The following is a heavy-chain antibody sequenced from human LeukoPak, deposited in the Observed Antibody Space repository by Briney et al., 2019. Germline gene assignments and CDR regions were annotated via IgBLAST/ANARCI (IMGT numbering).Heavy chain of an antibody. Sequence: GGSLRLSCAASGFTFSIYWMSWVRQAPGEGLEWVANINQDGSETYYVDSVEGRFTISRDNAKNSVFLQMSSLRVEDTAVYFCSGDPGDYWGQGTLVTVSP. CDR2: INQDGSET. CDR1: GFTFSIYW. CDR3: SGDPGDY. V-gene: IGHV3-7*04. J-gene: IGHJ4*02.